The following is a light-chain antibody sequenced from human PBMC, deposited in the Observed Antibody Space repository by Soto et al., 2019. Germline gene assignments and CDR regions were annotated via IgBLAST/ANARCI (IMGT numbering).Light chain of an antibody. CDR2: DAS. CDR3: QQRRKWHRT. Sequence: DIVLTQSPAPLSLSPGERATLSGRASQSVYTSLAWYQQKPGQAPRLLIYDASNRATGIPARFSGSGSGTDFTLTISSLEPEDFAVYYCQQRRKWHRTVGQGTRLEIK. V-gene: IGKV3-11*01. CDR1: QSVYTS. J-gene: IGKJ5*01.